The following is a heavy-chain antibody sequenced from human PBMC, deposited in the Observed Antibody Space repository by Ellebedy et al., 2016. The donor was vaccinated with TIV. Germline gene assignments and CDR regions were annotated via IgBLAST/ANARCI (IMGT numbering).Heavy chain of an antibody. J-gene: IGHJ6*02. Sequence: PGGSLRLSCAASGFTFSSYSMNWVRQAPGKGLEWVSSISTSSSYIYYADSVKGRFTISRDNAKNSLALQMNSLRAEDTAVYYCAREITDILTGPNRVNYYGMDVWGQGTTVTVSS. CDR1: GFTFSSYS. CDR2: ISTSSSYI. D-gene: IGHD3-9*01. CDR3: AREITDILTGPNRVNYYGMDV. V-gene: IGHV3-21*01.